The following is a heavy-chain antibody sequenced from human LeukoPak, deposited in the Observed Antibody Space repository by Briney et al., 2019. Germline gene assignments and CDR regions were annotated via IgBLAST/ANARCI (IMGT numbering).Heavy chain of an antibody. CDR2: INPSGGST. CDR3: ARVPDYVWGSYRYEGDY. CDR1: GYTFTSYY. J-gene: IGHJ4*02. V-gene: IGHV1-46*01. D-gene: IGHD3-16*02. Sequence: GASVTVSCTASGYTFTSYYMHWVRQAPGQGLEWMGIINPSGGSTSYAQKFQGRVTMTRDTSTSTVYMELSSLRSEDTAAYYCARVPDYVWGSYRYEGDYWGQGTLVTVSS.